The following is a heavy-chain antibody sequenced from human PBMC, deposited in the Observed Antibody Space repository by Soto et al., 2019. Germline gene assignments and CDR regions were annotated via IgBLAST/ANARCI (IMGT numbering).Heavy chain of an antibody. CDR2: IYHSGST. D-gene: IGHD1-26*01. Sequence: SETLSLTCAVSGGSISSSNWWSWVRQPPGKGLEWIGEIYHSGSTNYNPSLKSRVTISVDKSKNQFSLKLSSVTAADTAVYYCTRTGEVGPNFDNWGQGTLVTVSS. V-gene: IGHV4-4*02. CDR1: GGSISSSNW. J-gene: IGHJ4*02. CDR3: TRTGEVGPNFDN.